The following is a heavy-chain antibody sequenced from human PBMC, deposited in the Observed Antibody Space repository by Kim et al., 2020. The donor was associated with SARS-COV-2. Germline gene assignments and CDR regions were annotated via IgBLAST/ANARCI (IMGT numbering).Heavy chain of an antibody. D-gene: IGHD2-15*01. CDR2: ISGSGGST. CDR1: GFTFSSYA. V-gene: IGHV3-23*01. J-gene: IGHJ6*02. Sequence: GGSLRLSCAASGFTFSSYAMSWVRQAPGKGLEWVSAISGSGGSTYYADSVKGRFTISRDNSKNTLYLQMNSLRAEDTAVYYCAKASNRAHSVCSGGSCYHYYYGMDVWGQGTTVTVSS. CDR3: AKASNRAHSVCSGGSCYHYYYGMDV.